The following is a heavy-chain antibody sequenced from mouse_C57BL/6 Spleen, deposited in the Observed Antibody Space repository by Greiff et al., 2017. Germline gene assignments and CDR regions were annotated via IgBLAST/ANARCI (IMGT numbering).Heavy chain of an antibody. CDR2: INPYNGDT. CDR1: GYSFTGYF. D-gene: IGHD1-1*01. Sequence: EVQLQQSGPELVKPGDSVKISCKASGYSFTGYFMNWVMQSHGKSLEWIGRINPYNGDTFYNQKFKGKATLTVDKSSSTAHMELRSLTSEDSAVYYCASGYYYGSSYEGYYYAMDDWGQGTSVTVSS. V-gene: IGHV1-20*01. J-gene: IGHJ4*01. CDR3: ASGYYYGSSYEGYYYAMDD.